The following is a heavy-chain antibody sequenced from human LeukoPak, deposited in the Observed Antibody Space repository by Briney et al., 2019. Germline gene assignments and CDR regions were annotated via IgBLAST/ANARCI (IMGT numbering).Heavy chain of an antibody. CDR2: ISSSSSYT. V-gene: IGHV3-11*05. CDR3: ARDRTTMVY. J-gene: IGHJ4*02. Sequence: GGSLRLSCAASGFTLSDYYMSWIRQAPGKGLEWVSYISSSSSYTNYADSVKGRFTISRDNAKNSLYLQMNSLRAEDTAVYYCARDRTTMVYWGQGTLVTVSS. D-gene: IGHD3-10*01. CDR1: GFTLSDYY.